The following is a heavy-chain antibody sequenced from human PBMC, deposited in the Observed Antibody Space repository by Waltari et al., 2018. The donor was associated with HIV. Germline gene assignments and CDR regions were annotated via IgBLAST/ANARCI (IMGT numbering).Heavy chain of an antibody. D-gene: IGHD1-1*01. CDR3: ASYSAWRAVY. CDR2: VYYSGST. CDR1: GGSISSDGYS. J-gene: IGHJ4*02. Sequence: QLQLQESGSGLVKPSQTLSLTCAVSGGSISSDGYSWSWIRQPPGRRLEWIGCVYYSGSTYYNPSLKSQVTISVDRSKNQFSLRLSSVTAADTAVYYCASYSAWRAVYWGQGTLVTVSS. V-gene: IGHV4-30-2*01.